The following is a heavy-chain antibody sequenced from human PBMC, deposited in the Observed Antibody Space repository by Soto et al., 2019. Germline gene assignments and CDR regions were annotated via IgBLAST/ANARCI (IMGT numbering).Heavy chain of an antibody. V-gene: IGHV4-30-4*01. CDR1: GFSSSDYY. CDR3: PRHYGWGAFDI. D-gene: IGHD4-17*01. J-gene: IGHJ3*02. Sequence: SETLSPTCSTSGFSSSDYYWNWLRQTPGEGLGWSGYIHYNGTTYYTTSLKSRVTISEDLTRNPFSLSLSSETAADTTVYFCPRHYGWGAFDIWGQGTSVTVSS. CDR2: IHYNGTT.